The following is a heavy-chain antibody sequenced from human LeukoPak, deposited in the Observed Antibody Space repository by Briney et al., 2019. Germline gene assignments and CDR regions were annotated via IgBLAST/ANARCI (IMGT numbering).Heavy chain of an antibody. J-gene: IGHJ4*02. V-gene: IGHV1-46*01. CDR3: ARGIATYGDYVFFDY. Sequence: ASVKVSCKASGYTFTSYYMHWVRQAPGQGLEWMGIINPSGGSTSYAQKFQGRVTLTRDTSTSTVYMELSSLRSEDTAVYYCARGIATYGDYVFFDYWGQGTLVTVSS. D-gene: IGHD4-17*01. CDR2: INPSGGST. CDR1: GYTFTSYY.